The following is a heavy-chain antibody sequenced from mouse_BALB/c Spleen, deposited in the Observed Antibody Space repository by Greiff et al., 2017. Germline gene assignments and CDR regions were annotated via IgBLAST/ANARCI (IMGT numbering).Heavy chain of an antibody. J-gene: IGHJ3*01. CDR2: ISYSGST. D-gene: IGHD2-1*01. CDR3: ARTGGNYGGFAY. Sequence: EVHLVESGPGLVKPSQSLSLTCTVTGYSITSDYAWNWIRQFPGNKLEWMGYISYSGSTSYNPSLKSRISITRDTSKNQFFLQLNSVTTEDTATYYCARTGGNYGGFAYWGQGTLVTVSA. CDR1: GYSITSDYA. V-gene: IGHV3-2*02.